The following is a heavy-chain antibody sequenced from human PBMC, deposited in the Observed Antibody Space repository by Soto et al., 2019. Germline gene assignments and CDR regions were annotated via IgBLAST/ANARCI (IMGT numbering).Heavy chain of an antibody. D-gene: IGHD3-9*01. V-gene: IGHV3-23*01. CDR3: ANHRPNFYGPGAGYYNAGGDY. J-gene: IGHJ4*02. CDR1: GLTFSTYA. CDR2: ISGNGANT. Sequence: EVHLLGSGGGLVQPGGSLRLSCAASGLTFSTYAMSWVRQAPGKGLEWVSSISGNGANTYYTDSVKGRFIISRDNSKNTRFLQTNSLSAEDPALYYCANHRPNFYGPGAGYYNAGGDYWGQGTLVTVSS.